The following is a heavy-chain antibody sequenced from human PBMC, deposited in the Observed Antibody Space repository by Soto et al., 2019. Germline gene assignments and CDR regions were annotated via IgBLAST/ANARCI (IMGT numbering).Heavy chain of an antibody. CDR2: IYYSGST. V-gene: IGHV4-39*01. J-gene: IGHJ4*02. Sequence: SETLSLTCTVSGGSISSSSYYWGWIRQPPGKGLEWIGSIYYSGSTYYNPSLKSRVTISVDTSKNQFSLKLSSVTAADTAVYYCARSGTHYYDRGPDYWGQGTLVTVSS. D-gene: IGHD3-22*01. CDR1: GGSISSSSYY. CDR3: ARSGTHYYDRGPDY.